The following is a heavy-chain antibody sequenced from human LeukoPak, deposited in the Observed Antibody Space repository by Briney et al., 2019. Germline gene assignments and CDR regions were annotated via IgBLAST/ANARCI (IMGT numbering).Heavy chain of an antibody. J-gene: IGHJ4*02. CDR1: AYIFTNLY. Sequence: ASVKVSCKASAYIFTNLYMHWVRQAPGQGPEWMGVINSANRTIFAQKFQGRVTMTRDTSTRTVYMELSGLRSEDTAVYHCARGPNGDYSWLDYWGQGTLVTVSS. D-gene: IGHD4-17*01. CDR2: INSANRT. CDR3: ARGPNGDYSWLDY. V-gene: IGHV1-46*01.